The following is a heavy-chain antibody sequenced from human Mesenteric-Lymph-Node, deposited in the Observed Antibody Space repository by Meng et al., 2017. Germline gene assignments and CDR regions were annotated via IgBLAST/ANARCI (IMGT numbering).Heavy chain of an antibody. CDR3: MSEIRKAPTGTDY. D-gene: IGHD6-13*01. Sequence: QVQLVESGGGVVQPGRSLRLSCVASGLSFNTHAMHWVRQAPGKGLEWVAVISYDGTNKYYADSVMGRFTISRDNSKSTLFMQMNSLRAEETAMYYCMSEIRKAPTGTDYWGQGTLVTVSS. CDR2: ISYDGTNK. V-gene: IGHV3-30-3*01. CDR1: GLSFNTHA. J-gene: IGHJ4*02.